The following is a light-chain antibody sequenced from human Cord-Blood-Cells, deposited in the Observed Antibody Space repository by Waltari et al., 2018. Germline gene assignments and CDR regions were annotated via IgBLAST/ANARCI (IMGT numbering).Light chain of an antibody. Sequence: QSALTQPRSVSGSPGQSVTISCTGTSSDVGGYNYVSWYQQHPGKAPKPMIYDVSKRPSGVPDRFSGSKSGNTASLTISGLQAEDEADYYCCSYAGSYTFSWVFGGGTKLTVL. CDR1: SSDVGGYNY. CDR2: DVS. J-gene: IGLJ3*02. CDR3: CSYAGSYTFSWV. V-gene: IGLV2-11*01.